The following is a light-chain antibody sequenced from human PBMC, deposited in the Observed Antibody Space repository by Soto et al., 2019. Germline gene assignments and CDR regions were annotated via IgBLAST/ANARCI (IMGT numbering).Light chain of an antibody. J-gene: IGKJ1*01. CDR2: DAS. Sequence: DIQMTQSPSTLSASVGDRVTITCRASQTISNWLAWYQQKPGKPPKLLIHDASSLESGVPSRFSGSGSGTEFTLTISSLQPDDFATYYCHQSIGTFGQGTKVEIK. CDR3: HQSIGT. CDR1: QTISNW. V-gene: IGKV1-5*01.